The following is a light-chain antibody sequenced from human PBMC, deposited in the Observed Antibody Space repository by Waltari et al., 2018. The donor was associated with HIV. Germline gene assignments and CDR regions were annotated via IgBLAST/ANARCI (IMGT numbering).Light chain of an antibody. CDR2: SNN. CDR1: RSNIGTNT. V-gene: IGLV1-44*01. CDR3: AAWDDSLNGHV. Sequence: QAVLTQPPSASGTPGQTVTISCSGSRSNIGTNTVNWYQQLSGTAPKLLMYSNNVRPSGVPDRFSGSKSGTSASLAISGFQSEDEADYYCAAWDDSLNGHVFGGGTKLTVL. J-gene: IGLJ3*02.